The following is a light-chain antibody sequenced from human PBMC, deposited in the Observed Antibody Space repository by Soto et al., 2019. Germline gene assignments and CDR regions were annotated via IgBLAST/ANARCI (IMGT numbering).Light chain of an antibody. J-gene: IGLJ1*01. Sequence: QSALTQPASVSGSPGQSITISCTGTSSDVGGYNSVSWYQQHPGKAPKLVIYDVGNRPSGVSDRFSGSKSGNTASLTISGLQAEDEAEYYCSSYTGSSTDVFGAGTKLTVL. V-gene: IGLV2-14*01. CDR3: SSYTGSSTDV. CDR1: SSDVGGYNS. CDR2: DVG.